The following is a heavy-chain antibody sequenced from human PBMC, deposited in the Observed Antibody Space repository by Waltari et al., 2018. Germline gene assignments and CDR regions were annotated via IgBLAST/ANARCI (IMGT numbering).Heavy chain of an antibody. CDR1: GFTFSDYW. V-gene: IGHV3-7*01. D-gene: IGHD2-21*01. J-gene: IGHJ4*02. CDR2: IKKDGGEK. Sequence: EVQLVESGGGLVPPGGSLRLSCAAFGFTFSDYWMTWVRQAPGKGLEWVANIKKDGGEKYYVDSVKGRFTVSRDNAKNSLYLQMSSLRAEDTAVYYCARDRGYCGGDCYKNLDSWGQGTLVAVSS. CDR3: ARDRGYCGGDCYKNLDS.